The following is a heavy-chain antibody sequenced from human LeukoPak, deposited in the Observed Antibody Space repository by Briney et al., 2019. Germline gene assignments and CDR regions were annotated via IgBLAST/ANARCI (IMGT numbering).Heavy chain of an antibody. V-gene: IGHV1-69*05. CDR1: GDTFSKYA. Sequence: GASVKVSCEAPGDTFSKYAISWVRLAPGQGLEWMGGSIPMYGTANSAQKFQGRLTFNTDDSTSTTYLELSSLRPEDTALYYCARVVLLYGSGTYLDVWGQGTLVTVSS. CDR2: SIPMYGTA. J-gene: IGHJ4*02. D-gene: IGHD3-10*01. CDR3: ARVVLLYGSGTYLDV.